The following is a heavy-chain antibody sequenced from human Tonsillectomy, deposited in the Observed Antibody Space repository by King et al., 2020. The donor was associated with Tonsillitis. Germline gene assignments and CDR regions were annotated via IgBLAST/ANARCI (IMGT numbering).Heavy chain of an antibody. D-gene: IGHD4-23*01. CDR2: INRDESKT. Sequence: VQLVESGGALVQPGGSLRLSCVASEFTFSAYWMTWVRQAPGEGLEWVANINRDESKTYYVDSVKGRFTISRDNAKNSVYLQMNSLRAADTALYYSARDYTPTGDISYYDALDIWGLGTVVPVSS. CDR1: EFTFSAYW. V-gene: IGHV3-7*03. J-gene: IGHJ3*02. CDR3: ARDYTPTGDISYYDALDI.